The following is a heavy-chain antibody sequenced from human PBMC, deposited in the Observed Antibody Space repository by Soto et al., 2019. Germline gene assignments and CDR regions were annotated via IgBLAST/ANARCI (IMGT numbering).Heavy chain of an antibody. J-gene: IGHJ4*02. V-gene: IGHV3-23*01. CDR3: AKRRDDILSPGDY. CDR2: ISGSGGST. Sequence: PRGSLRLSCAASGFTFSSYAMSWVRQAPGKGLEWVSAISGSGGSTYYADSVKGRFTISRDNSKNTLYLQMNSLRAEDTAVYYSAKRRDDILSPGDYWGQGTLVTVS. D-gene: IGHD3-9*01. CDR1: GFTFSSYA.